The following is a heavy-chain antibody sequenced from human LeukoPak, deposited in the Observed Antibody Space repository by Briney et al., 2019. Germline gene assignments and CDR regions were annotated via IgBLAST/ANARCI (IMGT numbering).Heavy chain of an antibody. Sequence: SETLSLTCAVYGESFSGYYWSWIRQTPGQGLEWIGEINDCETTNYNPSLKSRATISVDTSKNQFSLKLSSVTAADTAFYYCAREACSGGDCTNFDYWGQGTLVTVSS. CDR2: INDCETT. CDR3: AREACSGGDCTNFDY. J-gene: IGHJ4*02. CDR1: GESFSGYY. D-gene: IGHD2-21*01. V-gene: IGHV4-34*01.